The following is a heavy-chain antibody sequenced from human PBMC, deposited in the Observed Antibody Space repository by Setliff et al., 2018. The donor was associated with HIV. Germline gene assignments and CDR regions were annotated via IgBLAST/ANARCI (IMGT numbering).Heavy chain of an antibody. D-gene: IGHD3-22*01. CDR3: AREAPADSSATSYYFDF. V-gene: IGHV4-61*09. CDR2: IYTSRNT. Sequence: SETLSLTCTVSGGSISSDSHYWNWIRQPAGKGLEWIGHIYTSRNTYYNPSLKSRVSISVDTSKNQFSLKLSSVTAADTTVYYCAREAPADSSATSYYFDFWGQGTLVTVSS. J-gene: IGHJ4*02. CDR1: GGSISSDSHY.